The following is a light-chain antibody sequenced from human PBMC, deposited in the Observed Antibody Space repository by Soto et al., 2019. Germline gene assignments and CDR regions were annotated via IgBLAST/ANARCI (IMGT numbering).Light chain of an antibody. J-gene: IGLJ1*01. Sequence: QSALTQPASVSGSPGQSITFSCTGTSSDVGTYNLVSWYQQRPGKAPKLMIFESTKRPSGVSNRFSGSKSGNTASLTVSGLQADDEADYYCSAYAGSNTFVFGTGTKLTVL. CDR1: SSDVGTYNL. CDR2: EST. CDR3: SAYAGSNTFV. V-gene: IGLV2-14*02.